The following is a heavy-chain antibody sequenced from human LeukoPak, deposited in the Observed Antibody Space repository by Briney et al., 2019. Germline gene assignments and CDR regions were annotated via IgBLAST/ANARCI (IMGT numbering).Heavy chain of an antibody. CDR1: GFTFSSYG. J-gene: IGHJ4*02. V-gene: IGHV3-33*01. Sequence: GGSLRLSCAASGFTFSSYGMHWVRQAPGKGLEWVAVIWYDGSNKYYADSVKGRFTISRDNSKNTLYLQMNSLRAEDTAVYYCARLYSSGWLDYWGQGTLVTVSS. CDR2: IWYDGSNK. D-gene: IGHD6-19*01. CDR3: ARLYSSGWLDY.